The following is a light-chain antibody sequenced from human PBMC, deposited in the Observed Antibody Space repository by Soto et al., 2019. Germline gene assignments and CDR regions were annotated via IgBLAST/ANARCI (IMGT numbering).Light chain of an antibody. CDR2: ESS. CDR3: QQKDNFPWT. J-gene: IGKJ1*01. Sequence: IQWTQTPCSLSASVGDGGTITCQASQGIRNYLKWYQRKPGTVPKPLIYESSNLATGVTSRFSVNGSGTHCTFTISGLKLEDIATYYCQQKDNFPWTFGQGTKVDIK. V-gene: IGKV1-33*01. CDR1: QGIRNY.